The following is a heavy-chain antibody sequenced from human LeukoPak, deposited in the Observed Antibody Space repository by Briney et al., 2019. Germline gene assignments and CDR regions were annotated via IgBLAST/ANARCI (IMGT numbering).Heavy chain of an antibody. J-gene: IGHJ5*02. CDR2: IYYSGST. CDR1: GGSISSYY. Sequence: SETLSLTCTVSGGSISSYYWSWIRQPPGKGLEWIGYIYYSGSTNHNPSLKSRVTISVDTSKNQFSLKLSSVTAADTAVYYCARAVTGRGGGWFDPWGQGTLVTVSS. V-gene: IGHV4-59*01. D-gene: IGHD1-14*01. CDR3: ARAVTGRGGGWFDP.